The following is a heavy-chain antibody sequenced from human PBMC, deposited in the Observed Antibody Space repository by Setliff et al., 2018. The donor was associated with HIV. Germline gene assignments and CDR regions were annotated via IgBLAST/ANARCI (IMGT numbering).Heavy chain of an antibody. Sequence: PSETLSLTCSVSGYSINTAYYWGWIRQSPGKGLEWIGGFHHSGNTYYNPSLKSRVTMSVDTSKNQFSLNLNSVTAADTAVYYCARETIRSGHPSEAGFDFWGQGALVTVSS. CDR2: FHHSGNT. J-gene: IGHJ4*02. D-gene: IGHD6-19*01. CDR3: ARETIRSGHPSEAGFDF. V-gene: IGHV4-38-2*02. CDR1: GYSINTAYY.